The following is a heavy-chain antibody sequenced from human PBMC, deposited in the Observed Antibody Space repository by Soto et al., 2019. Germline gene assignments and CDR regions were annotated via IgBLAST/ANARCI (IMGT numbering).Heavy chain of an antibody. J-gene: IGHJ4*02. CDR1: GLTFSSSG. V-gene: IGHV3-23*01. D-gene: IGHD3-10*01. CDR3: AKYVSGKEYFDH. Sequence: EVQLLESGGGLEQPGGSLRLSCAASGLTFSSSGMGWVRQAPGKGLEWVAGISGTGITGYHADSVMGRFTISRDNSKNTLYLQMNSLRAEDTAIYYCAKYVSGKEYFDHWGQGTLVTVSS. CDR2: ISGTGITG.